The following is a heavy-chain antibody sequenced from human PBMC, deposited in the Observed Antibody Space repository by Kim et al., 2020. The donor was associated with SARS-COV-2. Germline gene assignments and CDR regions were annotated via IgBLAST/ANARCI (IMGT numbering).Heavy chain of an antibody. CDR3: ARDSVYKRSYGVDV. D-gene: IGHD1-20*01. J-gene: IGHJ6*02. CDR1: GFTLSNYE. V-gene: IGHV3-48*03. Sequence: GGSLRLSCAASGFTLSNYEMNWVRQAPGKGLEWVSYISRSGSTIFYADSVKGRFTISRDNAKNSLYLQMNSLRAEDTAVYYCARDSVYKRSYGVDVWGQGTTVTVSS. CDR2: ISRSGSTI.